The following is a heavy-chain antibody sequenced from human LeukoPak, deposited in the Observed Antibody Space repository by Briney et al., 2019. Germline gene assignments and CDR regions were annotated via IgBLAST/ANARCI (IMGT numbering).Heavy chain of an antibody. V-gene: IGHV3-13*01. CDR1: GFTFSRDD. D-gene: IGHD1-14*01. Sequence: GSLRLSCAASGFTFSRDDMHWVGQTAGKGLEWVSRIGSAGDTNYAGSVKGRFTISRENAKNSFYLQMNSLRAGDTAVYYCARGQPGGFDIWGQGTMVTVSS. J-gene: IGHJ3*02. CDR3: ARGQPGGFDI. CDR2: IGSAGDT.